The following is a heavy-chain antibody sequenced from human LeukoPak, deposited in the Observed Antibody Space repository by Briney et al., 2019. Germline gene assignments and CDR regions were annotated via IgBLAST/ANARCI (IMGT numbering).Heavy chain of an antibody. J-gene: IGHJ4*02. Sequence: ASVKVSCKASGGTFSSYAISWVRQAPGQGLEWMGWISAYNGNTNYAQKLQGRVTMTTDTSTSTAYMELRSLRSDDTAVYYCAREGSGWYGHYFDYWGQGTLVTVSS. CDR2: ISAYNGNT. CDR3: AREGSGWYGHYFDY. CDR1: GGTFSSYA. D-gene: IGHD6-19*01. V-gene: IGHV1-18*01.